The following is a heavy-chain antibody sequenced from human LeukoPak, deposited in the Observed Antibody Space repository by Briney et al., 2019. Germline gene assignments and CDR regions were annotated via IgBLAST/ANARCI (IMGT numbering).Heavy chain of an antibody. J-gene: IGHJ4*02. CDR1: GGSISSYY. Sequence: SETLSLTCTVSGGSISSYYWSWIRQPPGKGLEWIGYIYYSGSTNYNPSLKSRVTISVDKSKNQFSLKLSSVTAADTAVYYCARVIGRRYYFDYWGQGTLVTVSS. V-gene: IGHV4-59*12. CDR2: IYYSGST. CDR3: ARVIGRRYYFDY. D-gene: IGHD2/OR15-2a*01.